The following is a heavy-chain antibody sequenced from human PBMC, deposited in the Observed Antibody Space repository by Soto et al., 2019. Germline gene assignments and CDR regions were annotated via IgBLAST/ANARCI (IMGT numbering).Heavy chain of an antibody. CDR3: ARDDMSGTYYFDS. D-gene: IGHD1-26*01. J-gene: IGHJ4*02. V-gene: IGHV4-61*03. CDR1: GGSVSSETHF. CDR2: IYHSGIT. Sequence: PSETLSLTCAVFGGSVSSETHFWSWIRQPPGKGLEWIGCIYHSGITNSNPSLKGRLTISVDKSTNHFSLSLASVTAADTAIYYFARDDMSGTYYFDSWGQGTRVTVSS.